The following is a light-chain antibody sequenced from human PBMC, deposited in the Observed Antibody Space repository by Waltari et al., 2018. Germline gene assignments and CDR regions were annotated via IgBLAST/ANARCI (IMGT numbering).Light chain of an antibody. CDR2: GVT. Sequence: QSALTQHASVSGSPGQSITISCTGRSSDIDFDDYVSWYQHLPGKAPKLMIYGVTNRPSGISNRFSGSKSDNTASLTISGLQADDEADYYCSSFTGTIWVFGGGTKLTVL. J-gene: IGLJ3*02. CDR3: SSFTGTIWV. CDR1: SSDIDFDDY. V-gene: IGLV2-14*01.